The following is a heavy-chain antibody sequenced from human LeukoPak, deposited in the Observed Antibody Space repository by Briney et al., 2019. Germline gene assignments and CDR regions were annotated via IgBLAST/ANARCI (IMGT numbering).Heavy chain of an antibody. CDR1: GGSISSGDYY. Sequence: SETLSLTCTVSGGSISSGDYYWSWLRQPPGKGLEWIGYIYYSSSTYYNPSHKRRVTISVDTYKNQFSLKLSSVTAADTAVYYCARGECSSTSCYYFDYWGQGTLVTVSS. J-gene: IGHJ4*02. CDR2: IYYSSST. D-gene: IGHD2-2*01. CDR3: ARGECSSTSCYYFDY. V-gene: IGHV4-30-4*01.